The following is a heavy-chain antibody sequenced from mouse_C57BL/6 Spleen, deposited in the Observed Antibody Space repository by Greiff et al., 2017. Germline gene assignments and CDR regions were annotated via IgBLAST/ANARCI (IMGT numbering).Heavy chain of an antibody. CDR2: IYPRSGNT. CDR1: GYTFTSYG. V-gene: IGHV1-81*01. Sequence: VQLQQSGAELARPGASVKLSCKASGYTFTSYGISWVKQRTGQGLEWIGEIYPRSGNTYYNEKFKGKDTLTADKSSSTAYMELRSLTSEDSAVYFCARAADYGDYDYDDFDYWGQGTTLTVSS. CDR3: ARAADYGDYDYDDFDY. D-gene: IGHD2-4*01. J-gene: IGHJ2*01.